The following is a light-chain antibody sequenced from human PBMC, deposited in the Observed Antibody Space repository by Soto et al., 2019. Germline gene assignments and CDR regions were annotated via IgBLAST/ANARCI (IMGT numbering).Light chain of an antibody. CDR2: QVS. CDR1: QSPVYSDGVTY. J-gene: IGKJ1*01. Sequence: DVVMTQSPLSLPVTLGQPASISCKSSQSPVYSDGVTYLNWFQQRPGQSPRRLIYQVSTRDSGVPDRFSGSGSGTDYTLKIRSVEAEDVGVYSCIQGSHRPWTFGKGTKLDIK. CDR3: IQGSHRPWT. V-gene: IGKV2-30*01.